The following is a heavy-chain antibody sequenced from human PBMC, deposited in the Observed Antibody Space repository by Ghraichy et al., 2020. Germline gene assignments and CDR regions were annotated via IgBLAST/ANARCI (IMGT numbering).Heavy chain of an antibody. J-gene: IGHJ4*02. D-gene: IGHD3-10*01. CDR3: ARAGGEVTRRFGELFASVDY. CDR1: GFTFSSYG. CDR2: IKEDGSEK. Sequence: GGSLRLSCAASGFTFSSYGMSWVRQAPGKGLEWVANIKEDGSEKYYVDSVKGRFTISRDNAKNSLYLQMNSLRAEDTAVYYCARAGGEVTRRFGELFASVDYWGQGTLVTVSS. V-gene: IGHV3-7*01.